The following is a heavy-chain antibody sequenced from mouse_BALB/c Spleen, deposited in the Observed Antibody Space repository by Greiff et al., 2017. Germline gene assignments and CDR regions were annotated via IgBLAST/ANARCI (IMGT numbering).Heavy chain of an antibody. CDR3: ARDISVVAPYAMDY. D-gene: IGHD1-1*01. Sequence: EVKLMESGGGLVQPGGSLRLSCATSGFTFPDYYMSWVRQPPGKALEWLGFIRNKANGYTTEYSASVKGRFTISRDNSQSILYLQMNTLRAEDSATYYCARDISVVAPYAMDYWGQGTSVTVSS. V-gene: IGHV7-3*02. J-gene: IGHJ4*01. CDR1: GFTFPDYY. CDR2: IRNKANGYTT.